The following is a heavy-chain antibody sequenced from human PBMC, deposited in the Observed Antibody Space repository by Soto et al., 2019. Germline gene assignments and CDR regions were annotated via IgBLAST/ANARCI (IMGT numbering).Heavy chain of an antibody. CDR1: GGTFSSYA. CDR3: ARGGLRYFDWLSNWFDP. D-gene: IGHD3-9*01. Sequence: WASVKVCCKASGGTFSSYAISWVRQAPGQGLEWMGGIIPIFGTANYAQKFQGRVTITADESTSTAYMELSSLRSEDTAVYYCARGGLRYFDWLSNWFDPWGQGTLVTVSS. CDR2: IIPIFGTA. J-gene: IGHJ5*02. V-gene: IGHV1-69*13.